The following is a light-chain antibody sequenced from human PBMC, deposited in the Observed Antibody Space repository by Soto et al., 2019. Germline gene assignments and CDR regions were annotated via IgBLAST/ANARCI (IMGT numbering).Light chain of an antibody. J-gene: IGLJ3*02. CDR2: RNN. Sequence: QSVLTQPPSASGTPGQMVTISCSGSSSNIGTNSVYWYQQFPGTAPKLLIYRNNQRPSGLPDRFSGSKSGTSASLAISGLRSEDEADYYCVSWDDSLSGWVFGGGTKVTVL. V-gene: IGLV1-47*01. CDR1: SSNIGTNS. CDR3: VSWDDSLSGWV.